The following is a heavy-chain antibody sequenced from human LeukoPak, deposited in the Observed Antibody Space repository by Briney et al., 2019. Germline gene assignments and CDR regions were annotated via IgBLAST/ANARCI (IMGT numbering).Heavy chain of an antibody. CDR1: GFTFSSYA. CDR2: IYSGGST. CDR3: ARDGPGGY. Sequence: GGSLRLSCAASGFTFSSYAMSWVRQAPGKGLEWVSVIYSGGSTYYADSVKGRFTISRDNSKNTLYLQMNSLRAEDTAVYYCARDGPGGYWGQGTLVTVSS. D-gene: IGHD3-10*01. J-gene: IGHJ4*02. V-gene: IGHV3-53*01.